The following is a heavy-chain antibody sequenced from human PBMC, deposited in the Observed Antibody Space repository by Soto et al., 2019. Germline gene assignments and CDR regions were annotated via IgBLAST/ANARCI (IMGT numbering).Heavy chain of an antibody. CDR1: GGTFSSYA. CDR2: IIPIFGTA. J-gene: IGHJ6*02. CDR3: AREAMTTVVTHYYYGMDV. V-gene: IGHV1-69*12. Sequence: QVQLVQSGAEVKKPGSSVKVSCKASGGTFSSYAISWVRQAPGQGLEWMGGIIPIFGTANYAQKFQGRVTITADESTSTAYRELSSLRSEDTAVYYCAREAMTTVVTHYYYGMDVWGQGTTVTVSS. D-gene: IGHD4-17*01.